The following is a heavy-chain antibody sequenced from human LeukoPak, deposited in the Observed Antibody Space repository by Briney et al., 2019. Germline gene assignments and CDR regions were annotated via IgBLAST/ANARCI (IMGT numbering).Heavy chain of an antibody. V-gene: IGHV3-7*01. J-gene: IGHJ3*02. CDR1: GFTFSSHW. Sequence: AGGSLRLSCAASGFTFSSHWMSWVRQAPGKGLEWVANIKQDGSEKYYVDSVKGRFTISRDNAKNSLYLQMNSLRAEDTAVYYCARALLSGSYLLQDAFDIWGQGTMVTVSS. D-gene: IGHD1-26*01. CDR3: ARALLSGSYLLQDAFDI. CDR2: IKQDGSEK.